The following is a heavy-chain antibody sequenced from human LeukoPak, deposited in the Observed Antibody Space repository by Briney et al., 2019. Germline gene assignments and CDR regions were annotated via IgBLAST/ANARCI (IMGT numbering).Heavy chain of an antibody. D-gene: IGHD6-13*01. CDR1: GGSISSYY. Sequence: SETLSLTCTVSGGSISSYYWSWIRQPPGKGLEWIGYIYYSGSTNYNPSLKSRVTISVDTSKNQFSLKLSSVTAADTAVYYCARDGQQLAVPFDYWGQGTLVTVSS. CDR3: ARDGQQLAVPFDY. V-gene: IGHV4-59*12. J-gene: IGHJ4*02. CDR2: IYYSGST.